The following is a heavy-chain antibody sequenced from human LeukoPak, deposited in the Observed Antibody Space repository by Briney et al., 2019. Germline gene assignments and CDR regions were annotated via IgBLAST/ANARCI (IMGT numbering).Heavy chain of an antibody. Sequence: GGSLRLSCAASGFTLSTYWMNWVRQPPGKGLDWVANINPDGSSKRYVTSVKGRFTIARDNADNSLSLQTNSLRAEDTAVYYCASWGAGGNSWGQGTLVTVSS. CDR2: INPDGSSK. V-gene: IGHV3-7*01. CDR3: ASWGAGGNS. D-gene: IGHD3-16*01. CDR1: GFTLSTYW. J-gene: IGHJ4*02.